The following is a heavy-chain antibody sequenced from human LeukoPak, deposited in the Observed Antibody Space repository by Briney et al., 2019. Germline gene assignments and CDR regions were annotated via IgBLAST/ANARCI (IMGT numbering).Heavy chain of an antibody. CDR2: INPSSGVT. CDR1: GYSVTGHY. D-gene: IGHD2-2*01. Sequence: GAAVKVSCKASGYSVTGHYLHWVRQAPGQGLEWMGWINPSSGVTNYAQNFQGRVTMTRDASINTAYMELNSLTSDDTAMYYCAKDAFSGFSSSYNMDSWGQGTLVTVSS. V-gene: IGHV1-2*02. CDR3: AKDAFSGFSSSYNMDS. J-gene: IGHJ4*02.